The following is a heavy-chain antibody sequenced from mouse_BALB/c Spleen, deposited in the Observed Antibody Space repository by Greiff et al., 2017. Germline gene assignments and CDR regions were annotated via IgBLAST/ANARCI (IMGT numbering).Heavy chain of an antibody. J-gene: IGHJ4*01. CDR2: ISYSGST. CDR1: GYSITSDYA. CDR3: ASDYDGAMDY. D-gene: IGHD2-4*01. Sequence: DVQLQESGPGLVKPSQSLSLTCTVTGYSITSDYAWNWIRQFPGNKLEWMGYISYSGSTSYNPSLKSRISITRDTSKNQFFLQLNSVTTEDTATYYCASDYDGAMDYWGQGTSVTVSS. V-gene: IGHV3-2*02.